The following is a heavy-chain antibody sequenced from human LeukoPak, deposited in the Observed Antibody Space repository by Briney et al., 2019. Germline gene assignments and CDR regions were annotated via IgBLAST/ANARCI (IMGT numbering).Heavy chain of an antibody. CDR2: ISSASNTI. V-gene: IGHV3-48*01. CDR3: ARDGWFGDYNWFDP. J-gene: IGHJ5*02. D-gene: IGHD3-10*01. CDR1: GFTFSSYS. Sequence: PGGSLRLSCAASGFTFSSYSMNWVRQAPGKGLESISYISSASNTIYYADSVKGRFTISRDNAKNSVYLQMNSLRAEDTAMYYCARDGWFGDYNWFDPWGQGTLVTVSS.